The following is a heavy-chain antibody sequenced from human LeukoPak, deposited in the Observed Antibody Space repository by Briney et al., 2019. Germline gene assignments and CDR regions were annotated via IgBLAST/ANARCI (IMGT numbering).Heavy chain of an antibody. J-gene: IGHJ4*02. CDR3: GKDQNVAAAGIPYDY. CDR2: ISGSGIST. CDR1: GFTFGNYA. V-gene: IGHV3-23*01. Sequence: SGGSLRLSCAASGFTFGNYAMSWVRQAPGKGLEWVSAISGSGISTNYADSVKGRFTISRDNSKDTLYLQMSSLRAEDTAVYYCGKDQNVAAAGIPYDYWGQGTLVTVSS. D-gene: IGHD6-13*01.